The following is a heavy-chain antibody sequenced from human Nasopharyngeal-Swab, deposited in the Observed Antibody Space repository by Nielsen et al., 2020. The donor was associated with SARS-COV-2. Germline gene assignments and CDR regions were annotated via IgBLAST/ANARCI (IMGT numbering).Heavy chain of an antibody. CDR3: ARPYRYCSGGSCHSGGAFDI. V-gene: IGHV4-34*01. Sequence: WIRQPPGKGLEWIGEINHSGSTNYTQSLKSRVTISVDTSKNQFSLKLSSVTAADTAVYYCARPYRYCSGGSCHSGGAFDIWGQGTMVTVSS. CDR2: INHSGST. J-gene: IGHJ3*02. D-gene: IGHD2-15*01.